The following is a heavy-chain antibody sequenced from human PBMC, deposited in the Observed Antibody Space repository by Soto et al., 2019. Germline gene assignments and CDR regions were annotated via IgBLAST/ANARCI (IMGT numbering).Heavy chain of an antibody. V-gene: IGHV3-15*07. CDR1: DFTFNNAW. CDR2: IKRRTEGEAT. D-gene: IGHD3-16*01. Sequence: EVQMVESGGGLVKPGASLTLSCAVSDFTFNNAWMNWVRQAPGKGLEWVGRIKRRTEGEATFYAAHVKGRFTISRDDSKNTEYLQMNSLKREDTTVYYCGHVHYGYFQYWGQGALVTVSS. J-gene: IGHJ1*01. CDR3: GHVHYGYFQY.